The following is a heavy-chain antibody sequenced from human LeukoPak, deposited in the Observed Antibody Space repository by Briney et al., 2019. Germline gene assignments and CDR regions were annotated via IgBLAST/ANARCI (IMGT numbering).Heavy chain of an antibody. CDR1: GGSISSGGYY. CDR3: ARGGAAAGTGSFDP. Sequence: SETLSLTCTVSGGSISSGGYYWSWIRQPPGKGLEWIGEINHSGSTNYNPSLKSRVTISVDTSKNQFSLKLSSVTAADTAVYYCARGGAAAGTGSFDPWGQGTLVTVSS. J-gene: IGHJ5*02. CDR2: INHSGST. D-gene: IGHD6-13*01. V-gene: IGHV4-39*07.